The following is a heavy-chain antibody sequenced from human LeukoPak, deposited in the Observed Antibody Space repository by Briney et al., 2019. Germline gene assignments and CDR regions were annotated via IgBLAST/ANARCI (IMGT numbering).Heavy chain of an antibody. CDR1: GFTFSSYA. J-gene: IGHJ6*02. CDR3: AKGNYDILTGYSYYYYYGMDV. Sequence: GGSLRLSCAASGFTFSSYAMSWVRQAPGKGLEWVSAISGSGGSTYYADSVKGRFTISRDNSKNTLYLQMNSLRAEDTAVYYCAKGNYDILTGYSYYYYYGMDVWGQGTTVTVSS. CDR2: ISGSGGST. D-gene: IGHD3-9*01. V-gene: IGHV3-23*01.